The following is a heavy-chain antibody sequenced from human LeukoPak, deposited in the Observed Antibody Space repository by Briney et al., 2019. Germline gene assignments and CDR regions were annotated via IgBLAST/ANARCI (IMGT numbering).Heavy chain of an antibody. CDR3: AKDNRRHYTSGPNPDSLH. J-gene: IGHJ4*02. Sequence: SGGSLRLSCAGSGFIFNNYAMHRVRQPPGKGLEWVSGISWNSGSIDYADSVKGRFTISRDNAKNSLYLQMSSLRVEDTAFYYCAKDNRRHYTSGPNPDSLHWGQGALVTVSS. CDR2: ISWNSGSI. V-gene: IGHV3-9*01. CDR1: GFIFNNYA. D-gene: IGHD6-19*01.